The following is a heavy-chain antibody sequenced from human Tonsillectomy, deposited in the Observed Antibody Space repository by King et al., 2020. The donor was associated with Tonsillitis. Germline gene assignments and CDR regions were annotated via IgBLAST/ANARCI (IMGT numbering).Heavy chain of an antibody. CDR3: AKRGNYYDSSAYYYLDY. V-gene: IGHV3-30*18. J-gene: IGHJ4*02. D-gene: IGHD3-22*01. Sequence: VQLVESGGGVVQPGRSLRLSCAASGFTFSSYGMHWVRQAPGKGLEGVAFISNDGSNKNYADSVKGRFTISRDNSKNTLYLQMNSLRAEDTAVYYCAKRGNYYDSSAYYYLDYWGQGTQVTVSS. CDR1: GFTFSSYG. CDR2: ISNDGSNK.